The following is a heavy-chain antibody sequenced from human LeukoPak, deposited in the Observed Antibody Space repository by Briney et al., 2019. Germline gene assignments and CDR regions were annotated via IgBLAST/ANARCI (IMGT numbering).Heavy chain of an antibody. Sequence: GGSLRLSCAASGFTFSSYAMTWVRQAPGKGLEWVSVISSSGGSTYYADSVKGRFTISRDNSKNTLYLQMNSLRAEDTAVYYCAKDRSGSGTYYPDYWGQGPLVTVSS. CDR2: ISSSGGST. CDR3: AKDRSGSGTYYPDY. V-gene: IGHV3-23*01. CDR1: GFTFSSYA. J-gene: IGHJ4*02. D-gene: IGHD3-10*01.